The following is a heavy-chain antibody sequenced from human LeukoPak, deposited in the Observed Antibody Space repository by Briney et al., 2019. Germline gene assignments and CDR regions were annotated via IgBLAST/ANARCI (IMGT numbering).Heavy chain of an antibody. J-gene: IGHJ4*02. V-gene: IGHV3-7*01. CDR3: ARDLDVGYRYFDY. CDR1: GFTFSSYW. CDR2: IKQDGSEE. Sequence: PGGSLRLSCAASGFTFSSYWMSWVRQAPGKGLEWVANIKQDGSEEYYVDSVKGRFTISRDNAKNSLYLQMNSLRAEDTAVYYCARDLDVGYRYFDYWGQGTLVTVSS. D-gene: IGHD3/OR15-3a*01.